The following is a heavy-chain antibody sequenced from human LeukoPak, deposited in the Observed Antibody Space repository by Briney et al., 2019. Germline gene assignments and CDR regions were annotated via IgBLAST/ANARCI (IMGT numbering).Heavy chain of an antibody. CDR3: AREFRVGSSGIN. V-gene: IGHV1-2*02. Sequence: ASVKVSCKASGYTFTGYYMHWVRQAPGQGLGRMGWINPNSGGTNYAQKFQGRVTMTRDTSISTAYMELSRLRSDDTAVYYCAREFRVGSSGINWGQGTLVTVSS. J-gene: IGHJ4*02. CDR1: GYTFTGYY. D-gene: IGHD6-6*01. CDR2: INPNSGGT.